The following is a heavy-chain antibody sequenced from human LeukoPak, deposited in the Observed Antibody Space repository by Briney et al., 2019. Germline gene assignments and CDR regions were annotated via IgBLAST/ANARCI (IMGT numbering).Heavy chain of an antibody. D-gene: IGHD3-22*01. Sequence: TGGSLRLSCAASGFTFSSYWMSWVRQAPGKGLEWVSAISGSGGSTYYADSVKGRFTISRDNSKNTLYLQMNSLRAEDTAVYYCAKDITMIVVVTGDYWGQGTLVTVSS. CDR3: AKDITMIVVVTGDY. J-gene: IGHJ4*02. CDR1: GFTFSSYW. CDR2: ISGSGGST. V-gene: IGHV3-23*01.